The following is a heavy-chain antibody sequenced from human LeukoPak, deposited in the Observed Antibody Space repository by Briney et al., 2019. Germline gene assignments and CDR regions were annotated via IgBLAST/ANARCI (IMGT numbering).Heavy chain of an antibody. Sequence: ASVKVSCKASGYTFTSYGISWVRQAPGQGLEWMGWISAYNGNTNYAQKLQGRVTMTTDTSTSTAYMELRSLRSDDTAVYYCARVGVKNVRTPPAPVATYVRRQWLAVQWFDPWGQGTLVTVSS. V-gene: IGHV1-18*01. J-gene: IGHJ5*02. CDR2: ISAYNGNT. CDR3: ARVGVKNVRTPPAPVATYVRRQWLAVQWFDP. D-gene: IGHD6-19*01. CDR1: GYTFTSYG.